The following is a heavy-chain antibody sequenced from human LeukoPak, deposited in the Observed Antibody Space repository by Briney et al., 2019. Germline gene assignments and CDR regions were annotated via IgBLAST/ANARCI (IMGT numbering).Heavy chain of an antibody. Sequence: SETLSLTCTVSGGSISSHYWSWIRQPPGKGLEWIGYIYYSGSTNYNPSLKSRVTISVDTSKNQFSLKLSSVTAADTAVYYCARDGEDYYYYYMDVWGEGTTVTVSS. D-gene: IGHD3-10*01. CDR3: ARDGEDYYYYYMDV. J-gene: IGHJ6*03. CDR2: IYYSGST. V-gene: IGHV4-59*11. CDR1: GGSISSHY.